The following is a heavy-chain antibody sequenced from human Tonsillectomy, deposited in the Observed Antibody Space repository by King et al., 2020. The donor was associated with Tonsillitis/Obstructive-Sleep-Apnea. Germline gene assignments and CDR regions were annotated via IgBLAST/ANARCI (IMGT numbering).Heavy chain of an antibody. Sequence: VQLQESGPGLVKPSETLSLTCTVSGGSISSYYWSWIRQPPGKGLEWIGYLYYSGSTNYNPSLKGRVTISVDTSKNQFSLQLSSVTAADTAVYYCVRAYYDILTGYLDDAFDIWGQGTMVTVSS. J-gene: IGHJ3*02. V-gene: IGHV4-59*08. CDR1: GGSISSYY. CDR2: LYYSGST. CDR3: VRAYYDILTGYLDDAFDI. D-gene: IGHD3-9*01.